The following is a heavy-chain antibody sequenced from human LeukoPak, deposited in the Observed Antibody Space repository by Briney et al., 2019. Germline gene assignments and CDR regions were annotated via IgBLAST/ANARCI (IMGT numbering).Heavy chain of an antibody. J-gene: IGHJ4*02. CDR3: AAPPEWELLNYFAY. D-gene: IGHD1-26*01. CDR2: ISGSGDST. V-gene: IGHV3-23*01. Sequence: PGGSLRLSCAASGFTFSNYAMSWVRQAPGKGLEWVSAISGSGDSTYYADSVKGRFTISRDNSKNTLYLQMNSLRAEDTAVYYCAAPPEWELLNYFAYWGQGTLVTVSS. CDR1: GFTFSNYA.